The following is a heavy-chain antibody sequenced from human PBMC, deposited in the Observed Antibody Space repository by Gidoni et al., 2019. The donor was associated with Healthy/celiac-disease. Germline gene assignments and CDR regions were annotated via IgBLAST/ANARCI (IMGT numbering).Heavy chain of an antibody. CDR3: ARSAAPNDYSNYYYFDY. CDR2: INPSGGST. V-gene: IGHV1-46*01. J-gene: IGHJ4*02. CDR1: GYTFTSYY. D-gene: IGHD4-4*01. Sequence: QVQLVPSGAEVKKPGASVKVSCKASGYTFTSYYMHLVRQATGQGLEWMGIINPSGGSTSYAQKFQGRVTMTRDTSTSTVYMELSSLRSEDTAVYYCARSAAPNDYSNYYYFDYWGQGTLVTVSS.